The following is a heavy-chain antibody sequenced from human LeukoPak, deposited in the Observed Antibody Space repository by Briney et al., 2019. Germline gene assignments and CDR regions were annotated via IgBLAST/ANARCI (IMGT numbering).Heavy chain of an antibody. Sequence: SETPSLTCTVSGDSISSGSYYWTWVRQHPGKGLEWIGYIHYSGNAYYNPSLKSRVTISVDTSKNQFSLKLDSVTAADTAVYYCARDLPDGSGTFYSDYWGQGALVTVSS. J-gene: IGHJ4*02. CDR1: GDSISSGSYY. CDR3: ARDLPDGSGTFYSDY. CDR2: IHYSGNA. V-gene: IGHV4-31*03. D-gene: IGHD3-10*01.